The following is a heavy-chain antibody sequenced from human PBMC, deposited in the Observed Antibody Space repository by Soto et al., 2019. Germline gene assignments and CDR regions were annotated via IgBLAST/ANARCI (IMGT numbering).Heavy chain of an antibody. CDR3: ARDRDGGWFHMDV. D-gene: IGHD6-19*01. V-gene: IGHV3-33*01. J-gene: IGHJ6*02. CDR1: GFPFWHYG. Sequence: QVQLVESGGGVVQPGRSLRLSCVGSGFPFWHYGMHWVRQAPGKGLEWVAVIWSDGKKESYADFVKGRFAISRDNFKHTLYLQMNSLRAEATAVYYCARDRDGGWFHMDVWGQGTTVTVSS. CDR2: IWSDGKKE.